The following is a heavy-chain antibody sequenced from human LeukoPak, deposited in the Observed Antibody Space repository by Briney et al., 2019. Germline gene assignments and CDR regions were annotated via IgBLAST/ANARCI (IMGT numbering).Heavy chain of an antibody. J-gene: IGHJ4*02. D-gene: IGHD2-21*02. Sequence: ASVKVSCKASGYTFTGYYMHWVRQAPGQGLEWMGWINPNSGGTNYAQKFQGRVTMTRDTSISTAYMELSRLRSDDTAVYYCARPVTATMVFDYWGQGTLVTVSS. CDR1: GYTFTGYY. CDR3: ARPVTATMVFDY. CDR2: INPNSGGT. V-gene: IGHV1-2*02.